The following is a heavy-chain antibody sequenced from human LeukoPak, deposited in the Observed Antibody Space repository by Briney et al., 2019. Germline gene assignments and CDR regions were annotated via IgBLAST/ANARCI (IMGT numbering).Heavy chain of an antibody. CDR1: GVSLSSYY. Sequence: SETLSLTCTVSGVSLSSYYWNWIRQPAGKGPEWIGRVYTSGVTNYNPSLKSRVTMSVDTSKSQFSLKVSSVTAADTAVYYCARGDITWFDPWGQGTLVTVSS. CDR3: ARGDITWFDP. CDR2: VYTSGVT. D-gene: IGHD2-15*01. V-gene: IGHV4-4*07. J-gene: IGHJ5*02.